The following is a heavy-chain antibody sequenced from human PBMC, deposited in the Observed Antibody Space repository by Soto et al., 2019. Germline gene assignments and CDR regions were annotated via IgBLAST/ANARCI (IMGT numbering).Heavy chain of an antibody. CDR3: ARPELEWELLR. J-gene: IGHJ4*02. V-gene: IGHV3-30-3*01. CDR2: ISYDGSNK. Sequence: PGGSLRLSCAASGFTFSSYAMHRVRQAPGKGLEWVAVISYDGSNKYYADSVKGRFTISRDNSKNSLYLQMNSLRAEDTAVYYCARPELEWELLRWGKGTLVTVSS. CDR1: GFTFSSYA. D-gene: IGHD1-26*01.